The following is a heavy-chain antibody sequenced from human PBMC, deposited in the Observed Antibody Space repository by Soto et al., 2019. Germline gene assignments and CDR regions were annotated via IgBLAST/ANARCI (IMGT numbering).Heavy chain of an antibody. J-gene: IGHJ5*02. D-gene: IGHD5-12*01. CDR1: GATFSGYS. Sequence: SETLSLTCTVYGATFSGYSWTWIRQFPGKGLEWIGETDHSARTNYNPSLKSRVTISVDTSKNHFSLRLRSVTAADTAVYYCARGVSGYSDYDYNCLHPWGQGTMVTV. V-gene: IGHV4-34*01. CDR2: TDHSART. CDR3: ARGVSGYSDYDYNCLHP.